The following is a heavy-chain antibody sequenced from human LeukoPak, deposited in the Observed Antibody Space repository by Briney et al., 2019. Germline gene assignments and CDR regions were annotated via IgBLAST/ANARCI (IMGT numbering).Heavy chain of an antibody. Sequence: SETLSLTCTDSGGSISSYYWSWIRQPPGKGLEWIGYIYTSGSTNYNPSLKSRVTISVDTSKNQFSLKLSSVTAADTAVYYCARGGPIATYHWYMDVWGKGTTVTVSS. CDR2: IYTSGST. J-gene: IGHJ6*03. CDR1: GGSISSYY. CDR3: ARGGPIATYHWYMDV. D-gene: IGHD3-16*02. V-gene: IGHV4-4*09.